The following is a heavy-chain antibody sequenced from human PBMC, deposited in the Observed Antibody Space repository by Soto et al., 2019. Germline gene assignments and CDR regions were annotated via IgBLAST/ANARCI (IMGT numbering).Heavy chain of an antibody. CDR3: VRLGGYYQAFDQ. Sequence: SETLSLTCIVSGGSMSSYYWGWFRQPPGKGLEWIGYIYYTGTTTYHPSLKSRVTISIDTSRNQFSLKLNSVTAADTAVYYCVRLGGYYQAFDQWGQGSLVTVSS. V-gene: IGHV4-59*08. CDR2: IYYTGTT. CDR1: GGSMSSYY. D-gene: IGHD2-21*02. J-gene: IGHJ4*02.